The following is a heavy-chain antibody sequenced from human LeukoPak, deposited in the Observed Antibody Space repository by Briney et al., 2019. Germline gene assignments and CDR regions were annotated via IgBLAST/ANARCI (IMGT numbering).Heavy chain of an antibody. CDR1: GFSFSLYA. J-gene: IGHJ2*01. CDR3: AKGEGITMVRGVRYPWYFDL. V-gene: IGHV3-23*01. D-gene: IGHD3-10*01. CDR2: ISGSGGST. Sequence: GGSLRLSCAASGFSFSLYAMNWVRQAPGKGLEWVSAISGSGGSTYYADSVKGRFTISRDNTKNTLYLQMNSLRAEDTAVYYCAKGEGITMVRGVRYPWYFDLWGRGTLVTVSS.